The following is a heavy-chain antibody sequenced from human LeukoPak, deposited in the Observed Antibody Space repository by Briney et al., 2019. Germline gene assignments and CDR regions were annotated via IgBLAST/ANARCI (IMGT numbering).Heavy chain of an antibody. CDR2: IYWNDDK. D-gene: IGHD3-9*01. J-gene: IGHJ4*02. CDR3: AHRRSVPVLRYFEFDY. V-gene: IGHV2-5*01. Sequence: TLSLTCTVSGGSISSFYWSWIRQPPGKALEWLALIYWNDDKRYRPSLKSRLTITKDTSKNQVVLTMTNMDPVDTATYYCAHRRSVPVLRYFEFDYWGQGTLVTVSS. CDR1: GGSISSFYW.